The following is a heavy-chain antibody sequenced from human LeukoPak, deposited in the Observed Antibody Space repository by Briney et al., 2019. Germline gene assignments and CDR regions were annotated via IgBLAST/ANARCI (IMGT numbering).Heavy chain of an antibody. D-gene: IGHD3/OR15-3a*01. V-gene: IGHV3-7*03. CDR2: IKQDGSEK. Sequence: GGSLRLSCAASGFTFGDTWMNWVRQAPGKGPEWVANIKQDGSEKFYVTTVKGRFTISRDNAKNSLYLQMNSLRAEDTALYYCATSYDMGWLIGYWGQGTLVTVSS. CDR3: ATSYDMGWLIGY. J-gene: IGHJ4*02. CDR1: GFTFGDTW.